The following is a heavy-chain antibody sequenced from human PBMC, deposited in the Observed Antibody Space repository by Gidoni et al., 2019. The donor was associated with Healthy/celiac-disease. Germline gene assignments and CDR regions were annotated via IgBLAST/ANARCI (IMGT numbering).Heavy chain of an antibody. Sequence: QVQLQQWGAGLLKPSETLSLTCAVYGGSFRGYYWSWIRQPPGKGLEWIGEINHSGSTNYNPSLKSRVTISVDTSKNQFSLKLSSVTAADTAVYYCARGRGYCSGGSCYSGYYYYGMDVWGQGTTVTVSS. CDR3: ARGRGYCSGGSCYSGYYYYGMDV. CDR2: INHSGST. V-gene: IGHV4-34*01. J-gene: IGHJ6*02. CDR1: GGSFRGYY. D-gene: IGHD2-15*01.